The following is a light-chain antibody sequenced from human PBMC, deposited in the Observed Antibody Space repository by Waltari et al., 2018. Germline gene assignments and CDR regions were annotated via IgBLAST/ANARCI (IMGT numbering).Light chain of an antibody. CDR2: ATS. CDR3: QQYYNYPWT. V-gene: IGKV1-8*01. Sequence: AIRMTQSPSSLSASTGDRVTITCRASQAISSYLAWYQQKPGKAPKFLIYATSTLQSGVPSRFSGSGFGTDFTLTINCLQSEDFATYYCQQYYNYPWTFGQGTKVETK. CDR1: QAISSY. J-gene: IGKJ1*01.